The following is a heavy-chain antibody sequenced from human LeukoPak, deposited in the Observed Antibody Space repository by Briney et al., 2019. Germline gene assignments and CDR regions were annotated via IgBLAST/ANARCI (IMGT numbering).Heavy chain of an antibody. Sequence: GGSLRLSCAASGFTFSSYGMHWVRQAPGKGLEWVAFIRYDGSNKYYADSVKGRFTISRDNAKNSLYLQTNSLRVEDTAVYYCVKERYRGSDSWGQGTRVTASS. J-gene: IGHJ5*01. D-gene: IGHD3-10*01. CDR1: GFTFSSYG. V-gene: IGHV3-30*02. CDR3: VKERYRGSDS. CDR2: IRYDGSNK.